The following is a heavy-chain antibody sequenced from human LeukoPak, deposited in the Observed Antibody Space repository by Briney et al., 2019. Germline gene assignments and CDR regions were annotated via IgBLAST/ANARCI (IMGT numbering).Heavy chain of an antibody. Sequence: PGGSLRLSCTASGFTFSTYWMSWVRQAPGKGLEWVAHTREDGSEKYYVDSVKGRFTISRDNAKNSLYLQMNSLRAEDTAVYYCARELAGHYYGSGSSFDYWGQGTLVTVSS. J-gene: IGHJ4*02. D-gene: IGHD3-10*01. CDR3: ARELAGHYYGSGSSFDY. CDR1: GFTFSTYW. V-gene: IGHV3-7*01. CDR2: TREDGSEK.